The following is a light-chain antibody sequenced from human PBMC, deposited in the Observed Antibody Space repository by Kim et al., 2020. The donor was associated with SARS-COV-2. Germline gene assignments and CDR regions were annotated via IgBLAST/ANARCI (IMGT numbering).Light chain of an antibody. Sequence: SPGERATLSCRASQTVTSNYLAWYQQKPGQAPRLLIYGASSRDTGISDRFSGSGSGTDFTLTISRLEPEDFAVYYCQQYGSSPATFGQGTKVDIK. CDR2: GAS. CDR3: QQYGSSPAT. CDR1: QTVTSNY. V-gene: IGKV3-20*01. J-gene: IGKJ1*01.